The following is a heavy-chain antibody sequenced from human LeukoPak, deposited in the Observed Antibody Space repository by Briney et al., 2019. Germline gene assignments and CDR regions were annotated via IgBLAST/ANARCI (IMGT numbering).Heavy chain of an antibody. CDR2: IYYSGST. J-gene: IGHJ4*02. D-gene: IGHD4-23*01. CDR1: GGSISSYY. CDR3: ARHADYGGYLDY. Sequence: PSETLSLTCTVSGGSISSYYWSWIRQPPGKGLEWIGYIYYSGSTNYNPSLKSRVTISVDTSKNQFSLKLSSVTAADTAVYYCARHADYGGYLDYWGQGTLVTVSS. V-gene: IGHV4-59*01.